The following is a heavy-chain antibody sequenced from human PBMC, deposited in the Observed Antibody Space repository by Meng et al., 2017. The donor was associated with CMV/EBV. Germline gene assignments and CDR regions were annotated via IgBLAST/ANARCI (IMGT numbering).Heavy chain of an antibody. V-gene: IGHV3-33*01. Sequence: GESLKISCAASGFTFSSYGMHWVRQAPGKGLEWVAVIWYDGSNKYYADSVKGRFTISRDNSKNTLYLQMNSLRAEDTAVYYCARGNDFWSGPDDYWGQGTLVTVSS. CDR3: ARGNDFWSGPDDY. D-gene: IGHD3-3*01. CDR2: IWYDGSNK. CDR1: GFTFSSYG. J-gene: IGHJ4*02.